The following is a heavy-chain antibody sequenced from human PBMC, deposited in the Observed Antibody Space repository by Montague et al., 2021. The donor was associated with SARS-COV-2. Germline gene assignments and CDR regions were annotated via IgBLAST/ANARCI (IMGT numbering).Heavy chain of an antibody. V-gene: IGHV4-59*02. Sequence: SETLSLTCTVSGGSVSGYNWSWIRQPPGKGLEWIGDMFYNGTTNFNPSLKSRVTMSVDTSKDQFSLRLSSLTAADTAMYYCARRGGGRREFDYWGQGTLVTVSS. D-gene: IGHD3-10*01. J-gene: IGHJ4*02. CDR2: MFYNGTT. CDR1: GGSVSGYN. CDR3: ARRGGGRREFDY.